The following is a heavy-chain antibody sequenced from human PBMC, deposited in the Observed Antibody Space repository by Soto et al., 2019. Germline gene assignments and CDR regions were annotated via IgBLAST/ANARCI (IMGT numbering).Heavy chain of an antibody. Sequence: EVQLVESGGGLVQPGGSLRLSCAASGFTVSSNYMSWVRQAPGKGLECVSVIYSGGSTYYADSVKGRFTISRDNSKNTLYLQMNSLRAEDTAVYYCARDVYGDNGLDPWGQGTLVTVSS. V-gene: IGHV3-66*01. J-gene: IGHJ5*02. D-gene: IGHD4-17*01. CDR1: GFTVSSNY. CDR3: ARDVYGDNGLDP. CDR2: IYSGGST.